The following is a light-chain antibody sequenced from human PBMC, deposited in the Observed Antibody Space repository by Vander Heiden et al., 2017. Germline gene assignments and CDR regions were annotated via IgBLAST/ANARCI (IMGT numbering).Light chain of an antibody. V-gene: IGLV2-8*01. Sequence: QAALTQPPSASGSPGPSVTISCTGTRSDVGGYNYVSWYKHHTGYAPNLMIYEVSKRPSGVPDRFSGSKSGNTASLTVSGLQAEDEADYYCSSYAGSNNLGVFGGGTKLTVL. J-gene: IGLJ3*02. CDR1: RSDVGGYNY. CDR2: EVS. CDR3: SSYAGSNNLGV.